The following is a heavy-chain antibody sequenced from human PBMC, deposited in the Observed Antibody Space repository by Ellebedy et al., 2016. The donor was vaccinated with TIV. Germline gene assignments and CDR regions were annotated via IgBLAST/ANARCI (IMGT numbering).Heavy chain of an antibody. CDR1: GPTLTNCG. V-gene: IGHV1-18*01. D-gene: IGHD3-3*01. Sequence: ASVKVSCXASGPTLTNCGITWLRQAPGQGLEWMGWISADNGNTQYPQKFQERVTITRDMSTSTVYLELSSLRSDDTAVYYCAADPNWRGPMDVWGKGTTVTVSS. J-gene: IGHJ6*04. CDR3: AADPNWRGPMDV. CDR2: ISADNGNT.